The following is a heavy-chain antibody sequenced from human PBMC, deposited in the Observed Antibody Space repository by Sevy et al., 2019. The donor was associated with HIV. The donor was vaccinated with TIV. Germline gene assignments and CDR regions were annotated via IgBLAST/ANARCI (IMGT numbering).Heavy chain of an antibody. Sequence: GGSLRLSCAASGFTFSSYSMNWVRQAPGKGLEWVSSISSSSSYIYYADSVKGRFTISRDNAKNSLYLQMNSLRVEDTAVYYCARDVDCSSTSCYAGGYYYYGMDVWGQGTTVTVSS. CDR1: GFTFSSYS. V-gene: IGHV3-21*01. J-gene: IGHJ6*02. D-gene: IGHD2-2*01. CDR3: ARDVDCSSTSCYAGGYYYYGMDV. CDR2: ISSSSSYI.